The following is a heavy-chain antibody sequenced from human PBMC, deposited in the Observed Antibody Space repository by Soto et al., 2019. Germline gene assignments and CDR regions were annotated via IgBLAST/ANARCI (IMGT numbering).Heavy chain of an antibody. CDR1: GYTFTSYD. D-gene: IGHD5-12*01. Sequence: ASVKVSCKASGYTFTSYDINWVRQATGQGLEWMGWMNPNSGNTGYAQKFQGRVTMTRNTSISTAYMELSSLRSEDKAVYYCARGRTPWTRFDPWGQGTLVTVSS. CDR2: MNPNSGNT. V-gene: IGHV1-8*01. J-gene: IGHJ5*02. CDR3: ARGRTPWTRFDP.